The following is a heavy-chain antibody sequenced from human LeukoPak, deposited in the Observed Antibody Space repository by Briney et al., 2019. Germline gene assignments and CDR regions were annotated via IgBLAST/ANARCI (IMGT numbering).Heavy chain of an antibody. CDR3: CASNGDYDDENWFDP. Sequence: PGGSLRLSCAASGFTLSNARMSWARQAPGKGLEWVGRFKSKSDGVPTDYAAPVTGRFTISRDDSKNTLYLQMNSLKSEDKAVYYCCASNGDYDDENWFDPWGQGTLVTVSS. D-gene: IGHD4-17*01. CDR1: GFTLSNAR. J-gene: IGHJ5*02. V-gene: IGHV3-15*01. CDR2: FKSKSDGVPT.